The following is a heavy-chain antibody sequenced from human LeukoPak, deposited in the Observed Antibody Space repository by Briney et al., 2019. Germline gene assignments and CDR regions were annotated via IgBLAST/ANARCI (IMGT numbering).Heavy chain of an antibody. V-gene: IGHV3-30*02. D-gene: IGHD2-15*01. CDR2: IRSDGSNK. Sequence: PGGSLRLSCAASGFSFSGYGMLWVRQGPGKGLEWVAFIRSDGSNKYYADSVKGRFTVSRDNSKKTLYLQMNSLRGEDTAVYYCAKDHCSRCFEYDYFDYWGQGTLVTVSS. CDR3: AKDHCSRCFEYDYFDY. CDR1: GFSFSGYG. J-gene: IGHJ4*02.